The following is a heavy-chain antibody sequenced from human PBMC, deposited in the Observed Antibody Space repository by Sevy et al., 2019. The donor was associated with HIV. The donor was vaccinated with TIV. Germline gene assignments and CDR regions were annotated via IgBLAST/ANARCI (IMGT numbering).Heavy chain of an antibody. D-gene: IGHD3-22*01. V-gene: IGHV3-74*01. J-gene: IGHJ6*02. CDR1: GFTFSSYW. Sequence: GGSLRLSCAASGFTFSSYWMNWVRQAPGKGLVWVSRINSDGSSTSYADSVKGRFTISRDNAKNTLYLQMNSPRAEDTAVYYCAKSEHSSGNYYYYGMDVWGQGTTVTVSS. CDR2: INSDGSST. CDR3: AKSEHSSGNYYYYGMDV.